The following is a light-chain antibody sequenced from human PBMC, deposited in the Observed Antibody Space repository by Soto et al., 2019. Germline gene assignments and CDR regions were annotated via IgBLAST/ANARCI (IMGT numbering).Light chain of an antibody. Sequence: ERLMTQSPATLSVSPGERATLSCRASQSVSSNLAWYQQTPGQAPRIFIYGASTRDTAIPPRFSGRGSGTEFTLTISRLQSEDFEVYYCQQYDNWPITFGQGTRLEIK. V-gene: IGKV3-15*01. CDR3: QQYDNWPIT. CDR1: QSVSSN. J-gene: IGKJ5*01. CDR2: GAS.